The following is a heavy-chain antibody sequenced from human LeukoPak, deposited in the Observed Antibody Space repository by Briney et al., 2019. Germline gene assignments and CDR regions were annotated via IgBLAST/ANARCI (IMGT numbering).Heavy chain of an antibody. Sequence: HPGGSLRLSCAASGFTFSSYAMSWVRQAPGKGLEWVSAISGSGGSTYYADSVKGRFTISRDNSKNTLYLQMNSLRAEDTAVYYCAKDRRDIVVVVAATLLVSGYDYWGQGTLVTVSS. V-gene: IGHV3-23*01. CDR2: ISGSGGST. CDR3: AKDRRDIVVVVAATLLVSGYDY. D-gene: IGHD2-15*01. J-gene: IGHJ4*02. CDR1: GFTFSSYA.